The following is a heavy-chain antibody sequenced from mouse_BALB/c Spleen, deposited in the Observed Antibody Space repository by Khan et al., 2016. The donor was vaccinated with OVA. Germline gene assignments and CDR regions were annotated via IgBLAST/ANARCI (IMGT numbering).Heavy chain of an antibody. D-gene: IGHD1-1*01. CDR1: GFTFSTYG. CDR3: ARLAYYYDSEGFAY. V-gene: IGHV5-6*01. Sequence: EVELVESGGDVVKSGGSLKLSCAASGFTFSTYGMSWVRQTPDKRLEWVATVSTGGHYTYYPNTVKGRFTISRDNAKNTLYLQMSSLKSEDIAMFYCARLAYYYDSEGFAYWGQGTLVTVSA. J-gene: IGHJ3*01. CDR2: VSTGGHYT.